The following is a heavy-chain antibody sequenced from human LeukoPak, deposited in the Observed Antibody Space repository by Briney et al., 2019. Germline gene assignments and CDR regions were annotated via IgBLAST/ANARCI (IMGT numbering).Heavy chain of an antibody. J-gene: IGHJ4*02. D-gene: IGHD3-10*01. CDR1: GYTFTSYY. CDR3: ARVVEDYYGSGSYTPHFDY. Sequence: ASVKVSCKASGYTFTSYYMHWVRQAPGQGLEWMGIINPSGGSTSYAQKFQGRVTMTRDTSTSTVYTELSSLRSEDTAVYYCARVVEDYYGSGSYTPHFDYWGQGTLVTVSS. V-gene: IGHV1-46*01. CDR2: INPSGGST.